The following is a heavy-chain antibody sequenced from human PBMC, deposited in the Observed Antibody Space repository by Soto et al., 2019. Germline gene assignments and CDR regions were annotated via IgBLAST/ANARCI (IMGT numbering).Heavy chain of an antibody. Sequence: AAMTVSWSASGYTFTGNYMHWVRQAPGQGLEWMGWINPNSGGTNYAQKFQGWVTMTRDTSISTAYMELSRLRSDDTAVYYCARDSSSVSAYYYYYYGIDGWGQGTTVTVSS. CDR2: INPNSGGT. J-gene: IGHJ6*02. CDR1: GYTFTGNY. V-gene: IGHV1-2*04. CDR3: ARDSSSVSAYYYYYYGIDG. D-gene: IGHD6-13*01.